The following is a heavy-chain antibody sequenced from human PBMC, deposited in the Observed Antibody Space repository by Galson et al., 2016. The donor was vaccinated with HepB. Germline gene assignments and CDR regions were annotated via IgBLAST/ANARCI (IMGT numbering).Heavy chain of an antibody. V-gene: IGHV3-23*01. Sequence: SLRLSCAASGFTFRSYAMTWVRQAPGKGLEWVSTISGSGGSTYHADSVKGRFTISRDNSKNTVYPQMNSLRAEDPAVYYCAKFASGTYYLDSFDYWGQGTLVTVSS. J-gene: IGHJ4*02. CDR2: ISGSGGST. D-gene: IGHD3-10*01. CDR1: GFTFRSYA. CDR3: AKFASGTYYLDSFDY.